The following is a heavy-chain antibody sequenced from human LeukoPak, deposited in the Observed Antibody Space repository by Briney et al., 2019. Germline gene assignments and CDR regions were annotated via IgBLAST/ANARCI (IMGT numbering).Heavy chain of an antibody. J-gene: IGHJ4*02. Sequence: VASVKVSCKASGGTFSSYAISWVRQAPGQGLEWMGGIIPIFGTANYAQKFQGRVTITADKSTSTAYMELSSLRSEDTAVYYCARSFGNRRGYCSGGSCYLVGFDYWGQGTLVTVSS. CDR2: IIPIFGTA. CDR1: GGTFSSYA. CDR3: ARSFGNRRGYCSGGSCYLVGFDY. V-gene: IGHV1-69*06. D-gene: IGHD2-15*01.